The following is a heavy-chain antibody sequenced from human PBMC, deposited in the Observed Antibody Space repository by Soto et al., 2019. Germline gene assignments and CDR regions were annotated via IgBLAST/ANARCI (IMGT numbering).Heavy chain of an antibody. CDR3: ATAYEYSSASGRLAGFDY. CDR1: GFTFSSYA. D-gene: IGHD6-6*01. V-gene: IGHV3-23*01. Sequence: EVQLLESGGGLVQPGGSLRLSCAASGFTFSSYAMSWVRQAPGKGLEWVSAISGSGGSTYYADSVKGRFTISRDNSKNTLYLQMNSRRAEDTAVYYCATAYEYSSASGRLAGFDYWGQGTLVTVSS. CDR2: ISGSGGST. J-gene: IGHJ4*02.